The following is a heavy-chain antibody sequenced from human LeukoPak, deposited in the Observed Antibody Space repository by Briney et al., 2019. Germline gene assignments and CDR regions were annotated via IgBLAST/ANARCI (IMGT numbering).Heavy chain of an antibody. CDR2: ISYDGSNK. J-gene: IGHJ4*02. Sequence: QPGGSLRLSCAASGFTFSSYAMHWVRQAPGKGLEWVAVISYDGSNKYYADSVRGRFTISRDNSKNTLYLQMNSLRAEDTAVYYCARDWESGSSPKPVDYWGQGTLVTVSS. D-gene: IGHD1-26*01. CDR1: GFTFSSYA. V-gene: IGHV3-30-3*01. CDR3: ARDWESGSSPKPVDY.